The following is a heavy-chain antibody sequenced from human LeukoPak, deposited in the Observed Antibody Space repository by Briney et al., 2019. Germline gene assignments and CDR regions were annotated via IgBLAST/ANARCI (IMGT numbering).Heavy chain of an antibody. Sequence: SETLSLTCTVSGGSISSGGYYWSWIRQHPGKGLEWIGYIYYSGSTYYNPSLKSRVTISVDTPKNQFSLKLSSVTAADTAVYYCAGHYGDSGYFDYWGQGTLVTVSS. J-gene: IGHJ4*02. D-gene: IGHD4-17*01. V-gene: IGHV4-31*03. CDR3: AGHYGDSGYFDY. CDR2: IYYSGST. CDR1: GGSISSGGYY.